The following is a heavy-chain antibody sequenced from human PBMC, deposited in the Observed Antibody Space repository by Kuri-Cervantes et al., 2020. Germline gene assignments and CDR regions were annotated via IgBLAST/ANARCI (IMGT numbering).Heavy chain of an antibody. Sequence: SGPTLVKPTQTLTLTCTFSGFSLSTSGVGVGWIRQPPGKALEWLALIYWDDDKRYGPSLKTRLTISKDISKGQVVLTMTNMNPVDTATYYCARIGDCTYGICHPAGFDYWGQGTLVTVSS. CDR1: GFSLSTSGVG. V-gene: IGHV2-5*05. J-gene: IGHJ4*02. CDR3: ARIGDCTYGICHPAGFDY. CDR2: IYWDDDK. D-gene: IGHD2-8*01.